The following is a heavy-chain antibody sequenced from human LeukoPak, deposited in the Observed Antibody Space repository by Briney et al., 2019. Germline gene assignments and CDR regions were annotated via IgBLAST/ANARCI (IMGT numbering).Heavy chain of an antibody. J-gene: IGHJ3*02. V-gene: IGHV4-34*01. CDR1: DESFSGYY. CDR2: INHSGST. D-gene: IGHD3-10*01. Sequence: SETLSLTCAVYDESFSGYYWSWIRQPPGEGLEWIADINHSGSTNYNPSLKSRVTISVDTSKNQFSLKMSPVTAADTAVYYCARGRRRVTMVRGVDAFDIWGQGTMVTVSS. CDR3: ARGRRRVTMVRGVDAFDI.